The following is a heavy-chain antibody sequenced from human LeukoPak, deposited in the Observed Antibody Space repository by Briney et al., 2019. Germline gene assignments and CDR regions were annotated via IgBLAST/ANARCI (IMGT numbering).Heavy chain of an antibody. CDR3: ARDGYLAVDY. Sequence: PSETLSLTCTVSGGSISSSSYYWSWIRQPAGKGLEWIGRIYTSGSTDYNPSLKSRVTMSVDTSKNQFSLKLSSVTAADTAVYYCARDGYLAVDYWGQGTLVTVSS. D-gene: IGHD2-2*03. V-gene: IGHV4-61*02. CDR1: GGSISSSSYY. CDR2: IYTSGST. J-gene: IGHJ4*02.